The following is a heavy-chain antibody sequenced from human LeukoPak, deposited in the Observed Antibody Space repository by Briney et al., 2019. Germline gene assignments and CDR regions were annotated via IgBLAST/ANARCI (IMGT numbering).Heavy chain of an antibody. Sequence: PGGSLRLSCAAPRFTFHMYAMSWVRQAPGRGLEWVSSISGSGGGTFYGSSARGRFTISRDNSKNIVFLQMNGLRAEDTAVYYCAKWDENFYYMDVWGQGTTVTVSS. CDR3: AKWDENFYYMDV. CDR2: ISGSGGGT. CDR1: RFTFHMYA. J-gene: IGHJ6*03. D-gene: IGHD1-26*01. V-gene: IGHV3-23*01.